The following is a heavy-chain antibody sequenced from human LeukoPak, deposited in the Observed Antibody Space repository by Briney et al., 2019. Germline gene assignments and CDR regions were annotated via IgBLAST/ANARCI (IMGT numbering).Heavy chain of an antibody. D-gene: IGHD3/OR15-3a*01. J-gene: IGHJ4*02. CDR2: MYYSGST. CDR1: GGSISSSSYY. Sequence: NTSETLSLTCTVSGGSISSSSYYWGWIRQTPGKGLEWIGIMYYSGSTNYNPSLKSRVTLSIDTPKNQFSLRLSSVTAADTAVYYCASKSTAWTIDYWGQGTLVTVSS. V-gene: IGHV4-39*01. CDR3: ASKSTAWTIDY.